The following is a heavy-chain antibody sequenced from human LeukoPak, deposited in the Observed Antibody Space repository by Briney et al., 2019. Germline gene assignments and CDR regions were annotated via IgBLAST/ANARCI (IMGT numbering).Heavy chain of an antibody. J-gene: IGHJ4*02. Sequence: SGGSLRLSCAASGFTFSTYGMHWVRQAPGKGLEWVAFIWYDENKKYYADSVKGRFTISRDNSKNTQYLQMNSLRVEDTAVYYCARGDAYNPILHYWGQGTLVTVSS. CDR1: GFTFSTYG. CDR3: ARGDAYNPILHY. D-gene: IGHD5-24*01. V-gene: IGHV3-33*01. CDR2: IWYDENKK.